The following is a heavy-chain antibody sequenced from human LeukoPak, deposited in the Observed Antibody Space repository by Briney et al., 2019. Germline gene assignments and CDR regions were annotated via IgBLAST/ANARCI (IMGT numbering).Heavy chain of an antibody. Sequence: SETLSLTCAVYGGSFSGYYWSWIRQPPGKGLEWIGEINHSGSTNYNPSLKSRVTISISTSKNQFSLKLTSVTAADTAVYYCARIPSPGWFDPWGQGTLVTVSS. J-gene: IGHJ5*02. CDR2: INHSGST. CDR1: GGSFSGYY. CDR3: ARIPSPGWFDP. V-gene: IGHV4-34*01.